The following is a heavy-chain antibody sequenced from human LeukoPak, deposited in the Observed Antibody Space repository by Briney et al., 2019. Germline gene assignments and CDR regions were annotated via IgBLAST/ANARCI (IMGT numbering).Heavy chain of an antibody. Sequence: PGGSLRLSCAASGFTFSSYAMHWVRQAPGKGLEYVSAISSNGGSTHYTNSVKGRFTISRDNSKNTLYLQMGSLRAEDMAVYYCARKGDGDGRYDYWGQGTLVTVSS. CDR1: GFTFSSYA. V-gene: IGHV3-64*01. CDR2: ISSNGGST. CDR3: ARKGDGDGRYDY. D-gene: IGHD5-24*01. J-gene: IGHJ4*02.